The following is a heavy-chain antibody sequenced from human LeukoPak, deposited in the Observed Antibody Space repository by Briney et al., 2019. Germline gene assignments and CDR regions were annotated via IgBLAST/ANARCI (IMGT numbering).Heavy chain of an antibody. D-gene: IGHD3-16*01. J-gene: IGHJ4*02. CDR1: GFTFSTYT. CDR2: ISGSGGST. Sequence: GGSLRLSCAASGFTFSTYTVNWVRQAPGKGLEWVSAISGSGGSTYYADSVKGRFTISRDNSKNTLYLQMNSLRAEDTAVYYCAKALGGGINFDYWGQGTLVTVSS. V-gene: IGHV3-23*01. CDR3: AKALGGGINFDY.